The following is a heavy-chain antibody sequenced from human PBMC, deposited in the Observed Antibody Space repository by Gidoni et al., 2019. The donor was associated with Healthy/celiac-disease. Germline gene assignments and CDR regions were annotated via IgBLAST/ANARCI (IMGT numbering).Heavy chain of an antibody. V-gene: IGHV1-24*01. CDR1: GYTLTELS. J-gene: IGHJ6*02. CDR2: FDPEDGET. D-gene: IGHD4-17*01. CDR3: ETDNRGTRGYYDYGMDV. Sequence: VKVSCKVSGYTLTELSMHWVRQAPGKGLEWMGGFDPEDGETIYAQKFQGRVTMNEDTSTDTAYMELSSLRSEDTAVYYCETDNRGTRGYYDYGMDVWGQGTTVTVSS.